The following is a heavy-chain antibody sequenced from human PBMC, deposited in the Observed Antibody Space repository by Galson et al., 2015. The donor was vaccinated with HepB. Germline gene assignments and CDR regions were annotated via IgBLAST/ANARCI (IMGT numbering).Heavy chain of an antibody. V-gene: IGHV1-58*01. CDR3: AASPRELVPLPYY. D-gene: IGHD1-26*01. CDR1: GFTFTSSA. J-gene: IGHJ4*02. CDR2: IVVGSGNT. Sequence: VKVSCKASGFTFTSSAVQWVRQARGQRLEWIGWIVVGSGNTNYAQKFQERVTITRDMSTSTAYMELSSLRSEDTAVYYCAASPRELVPLPYYWGQGTLVTVSS.